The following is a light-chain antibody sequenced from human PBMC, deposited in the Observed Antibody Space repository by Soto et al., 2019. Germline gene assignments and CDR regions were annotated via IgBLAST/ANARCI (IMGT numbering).Light chain of an antibody. J-gene: IGLJ1*01. V-gene: IGLV2-14*01. CDR2: EVS. Sequence: QSALTQPASVSGSPGQSITISCTGTSSDVGGYNYVSWYQQHPGKAPKLMIYEVSNRPSGVSNRFSGSKSGNTASLTISGLQAADEADYYCSSYTSSSTQVFGPGTKVNVL. CDR1: SSDVGGYNY. CDR3: SSYTSSSTQV.